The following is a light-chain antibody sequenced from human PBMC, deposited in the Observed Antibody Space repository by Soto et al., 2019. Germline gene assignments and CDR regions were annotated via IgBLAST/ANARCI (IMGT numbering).Light chain of an antibody. CDR3: SSYTTRSTLI. CDR2: EVR. Sequence: QSALTQPPSVSGSPGQSVTISCTGTNSDVGSYNRVSWYQQPPGTAPKLIIYEVRYRPSGVPDRFSGSKSGNTASLTISGLQPEDDADYFCSSYTTRSTLIFGGGTRSPS. V-gene: IGLV2-18*02. CDR1: NSDVGSYNR. J-gene: IGLJ2*01.